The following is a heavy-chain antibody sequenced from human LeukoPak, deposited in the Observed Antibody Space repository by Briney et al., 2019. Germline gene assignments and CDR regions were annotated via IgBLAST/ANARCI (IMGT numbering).Heavy chain of an antibody. CDR1: GFTFSNYE. D-gene: IGHD6-19*01. V-gene: IGHV3-48*03. CDR3: ARAVAGTPIDY. Sequence: GGSLRLSCAASGFTFSNYEMNWVRQAPGKGLEWVSYISNSGTTIYYTDSVKGRFTISRDNAQNSLYLQMNSLRAEDTAVYYCARAVAGTPIDYWGQGTLVTVSS. J-gene: IGHJ4*02. CDR2: ISNSGTTI.